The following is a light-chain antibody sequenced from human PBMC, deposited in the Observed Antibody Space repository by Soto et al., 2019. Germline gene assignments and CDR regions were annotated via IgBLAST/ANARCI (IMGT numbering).Light chain of an antibody. J-gene: IGKJ1*01. Sequence: IVLSQSPGTLSLSTGERATLSCRASQSVSSSHLAWYQHKPGQAPRLLIYGASTRATGIAARFSGSGSGTEFTLTISSLQSEDFAVYYCQQYNNWPPTTFGQGSKVDIK. CDR1: QSVSSSH. V-gene: IGKV3-15*01. CDR3: QQYNNWPPTT. CDR2: GAS.